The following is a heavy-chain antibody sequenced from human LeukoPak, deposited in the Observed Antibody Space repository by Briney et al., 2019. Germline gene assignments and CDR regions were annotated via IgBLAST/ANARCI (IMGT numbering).Heavy chain of an antibody. J-gene: IGHJ6*03. CDR2: MNPNSGNT. D-gene: IGHD6-13*01. CDR1: GYTFTSYD. Sequence: EASVKVSCKASGYTFTSYDINWVRQATGQGLEWMGWMNPNSGNTGYAQKFQGRVTITRNTSISTAYMELSSLRSEDTAVYYCARGRVSRSPAAGRRNYYYYYYMDVWGKGTTVTVSS. V-gene: IGHV1-8*03. CDR3: ARGRVSRSPAAGRRNYYYYYYMDV.